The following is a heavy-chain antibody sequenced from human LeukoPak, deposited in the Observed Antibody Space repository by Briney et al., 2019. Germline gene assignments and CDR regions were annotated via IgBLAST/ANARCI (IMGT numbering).Heavy chain of an antibody. CDR3: ARRAGYSVYEYYFDY. D-gene: IGHD5/OR15-5a*01. J-gene: IGHJ4*02. Sequence: GESLKISCKASAYSFTCYFIGWVRQMPGKGLEWTGIIYPGDSDTRYSPSSQGQVTISADKSISTAYLQCRSLKASDPAMYYFARRAGYSVYEYYFDYWGQGTLVTASS. CDR1: AYSFTCYF. V-gene: IGHV5-51*01. CDR2: IYPGDSDT.